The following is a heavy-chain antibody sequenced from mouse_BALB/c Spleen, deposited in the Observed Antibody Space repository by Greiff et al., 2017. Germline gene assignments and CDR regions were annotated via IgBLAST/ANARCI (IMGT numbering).Heavy chain of an antibody. CDR2: ISSGSSTI. CDR1: GFTFSSFG. CDR3: ARSATSWYFDV. Sequence: EVHLVESGGGLVQPGGSRKLSCAASGFTFSSFGMHWVRQAPEKGLEWVAYISSGSSTIYYADTVKGRFTISRDNPKNTLFLQMTSLRSEDTAMYYCARSATSWYFDVWGAGTTVTVSS. J-gene: IGHJ1*01. D-gene: IGHD1-2*01. V-gene: IGHV5-17*02.